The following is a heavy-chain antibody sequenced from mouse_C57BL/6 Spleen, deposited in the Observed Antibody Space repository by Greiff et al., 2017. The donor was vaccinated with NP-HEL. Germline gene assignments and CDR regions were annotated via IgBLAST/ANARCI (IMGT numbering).Heavy chain of an antibody. D-gene: IGHD1-1*01. V-gene: IGHV1-26*01. CDR2: INPNNGGT. J-gene: IGHJ3*01. CDR1: GYTFTDYY. CDR3: ARPYGSSFWFAY. Sequence: EVQLQQSGPELVKPGASVKISCKASGYTFTDYYMNWVKQSHGKSLEWIGDINPNNGGTSYNQKFKGKATLTVDKSSSTAYMELRSLTSEDSAVYYCARPYGSSFWFAYWGQGTLVTVSA.